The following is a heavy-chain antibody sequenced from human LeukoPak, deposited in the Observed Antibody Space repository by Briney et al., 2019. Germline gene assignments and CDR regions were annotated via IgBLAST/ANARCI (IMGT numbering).Heavy chain of an antibody. D-gene: IGHD3-22*01. V-gene: IGHV4-31*03. J-gene: IGHJ3*02. Sequence: PSQTLSLTCTVSGGSISSGGYYWSWIRQHPGKGLEWIGYIYYSGSTYYNPSLKSRVTISVDTSKNQFSLKLSSVTAADTAVYYCARETLQYYYDSSGYPPPSDAFDIWGQGTMVTVSS. CDR2: IYYSGST. CDR3: ARETLQYYYDSSGYPPPSDAFDI. CDR1: GGSISSGGYY.